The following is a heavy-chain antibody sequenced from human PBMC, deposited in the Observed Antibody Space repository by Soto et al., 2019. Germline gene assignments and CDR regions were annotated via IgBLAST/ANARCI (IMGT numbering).Heavy chain of an antibody. V-gene: IGHV5-51*01. CDR1: GYTFTNYW. Sequence: EVQLVQSGAEVKKPGESLKISCKGSGYTFTNYWIGWVRQMPGKGLEWMGIIYPGDSDTKYNPSFQGQVTISADKSITTTYLQWSSLKAADTAIYYCAAAIFYYGMAVWGQGTTVTVSS. D-gene: IGHD6-25*01. CDR2: IYPGDSDT. CDR3: AAAIFYYGMAV. J-gene: IGHJ6*02.